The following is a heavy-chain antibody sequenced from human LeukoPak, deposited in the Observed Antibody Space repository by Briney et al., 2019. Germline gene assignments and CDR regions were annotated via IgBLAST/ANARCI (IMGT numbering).Heavy chain of an antibody. V-gene: IGHV3-30*18. J-gene: IGHJ4*02. CDR1: GFTFSSYG. CDR3: AKDLYYYGSGSLYSFDY. CDR2: ISYDGSNK. D-gene: IGHD3-10*01. Sequence: GGSLRLSCVASGFTFSSYGMHWVRQAPGKGLEWVAVISYDGSNKYYADSVKGRFTISRDNSKNTLYLQMNSLRAEDTAVYYCAKDLYYYGSGSLYSFDYWGQGTLVTVSS.